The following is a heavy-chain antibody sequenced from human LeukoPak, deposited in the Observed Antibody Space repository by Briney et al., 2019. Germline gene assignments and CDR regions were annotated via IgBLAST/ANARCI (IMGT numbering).Heavy chain of an antibody. Sequence: PGGSLRLSCAASGFTFSSYWMSWVRQAPGKGLEWVANIKQDGSEKYYVDSVKGRFTISRDNAKNSLYLQMNSLRAEDTAVYYCARAGPWPRLRWYPGMGAFDIWGQGTMVTVSS. V-gene: IGHV3-7*01. J-gene: IGHJ3*02. CDR1: GFTFSSYW. CDR2: IKQDGSEK. CDR3: ARAGPWPRLRWYPGMGAFDI. D-gene: IGHD4-23*01.